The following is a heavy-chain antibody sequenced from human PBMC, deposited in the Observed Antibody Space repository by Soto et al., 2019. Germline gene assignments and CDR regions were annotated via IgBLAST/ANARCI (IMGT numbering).Heavy chain of an antibody. D-gene: IGHD3-22*01. CDR1: GFTFSSYA. CDR3: AKAKPPFFYDRTLGFDY. V-gene: IGHV3-30-3*01. J-gene: IGHJ4*02. Sequence: ESGGGVVQPGRSLRLSCAASGFTFSSYAMHWVRQAPGKGLEWVAVISSDGSNKYYADSVKGRFTISRDNSKNTLYLQMNSLRAEDTAVYYCAKAKPPFFYDRTLGFDYWCQGTLVTVS. CDR2: ISSDGSNK.